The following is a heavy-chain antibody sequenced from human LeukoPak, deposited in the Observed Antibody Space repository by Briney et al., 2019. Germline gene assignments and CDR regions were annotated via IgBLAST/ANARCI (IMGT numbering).Heavy chain of an antibody. CDR1: GFTFDDYA. CDR3: AKGYRRPLTAAFEF. V-gene: IGHV3-9*01. J-gene: IGHJ3*01. CDR2: MSWDRGSI. Sequence: SLRLSCAAYGFTFDDYAMQSVRQAPGKCLEWVSGMSWDRGSIGHADTVKGKFTISRDNAKNYLYLQMNSLKDDDTAFYYCAKGYRRPLTAAFEFWGRGKRVIVSS. D-gene: IGHD3-16*02.